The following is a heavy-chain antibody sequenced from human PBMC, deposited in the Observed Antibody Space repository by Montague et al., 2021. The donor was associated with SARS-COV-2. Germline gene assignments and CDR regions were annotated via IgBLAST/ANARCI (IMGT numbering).Heavy chain of an antibody. CDR2: VHYNGDT. D-gene: IGHD6-19*01. CDR1: GRSTASHY. V-gene: IGHV4-59*08. J-gene: IGHJ3*01. Sequence: SETLSLTCTVFGRSTASHYRNWTRQSPGKRPEWFGYVHYNGDTKYNLSLQSRVTISIDTSENQFSLRLNSVTAADTAAYFCARGWAFDPWGQGRLVTVSS. CDR3: ARGWAFDP.